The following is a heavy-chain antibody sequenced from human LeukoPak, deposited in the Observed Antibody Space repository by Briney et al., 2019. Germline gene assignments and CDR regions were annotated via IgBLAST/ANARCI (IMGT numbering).Heavy chain of an antibody. V-gene: IGHV3-30*18. CDR2: ISYDGSNK. D-gene: IGHD6-19*01. CDR3: AKMAVAGTMAYYYYGMDV. J-gene: IGHJ6*02. Sequence: GGSLRLSCAASGFTFSSYGMHWVRQAPGKGLEWVAVISYDGSNKYYADSVKGRFTISRDNPKNTLYLQMNSLRAEDTAVYYCAKMAVAGTMAYYYYGMDVWGQGTTVTVSS. CDR1: GFTFSSYG.